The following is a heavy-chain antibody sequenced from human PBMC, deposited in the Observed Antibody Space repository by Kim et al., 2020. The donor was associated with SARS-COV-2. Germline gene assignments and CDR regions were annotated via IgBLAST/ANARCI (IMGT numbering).Heavy chain of an antibody. J-gene: IGHJ4*02. CDR3: AIHGAMGPRFDY. CDR1: GYTLTELS. Sequence: ASVKVSCKVSGYTLTELSMHRVRQAPGKGLEWMGGFDPEYGETIYAQKFQGRVTMTEDTSTDTAYMELSSLRSEDTAVYYCAIHGAMGPRFDYWGQGTLVTVSS. V-gene: IGHV1-24*01. CDR2: FDPEYGET. D-gene: IGHD5-18*01.